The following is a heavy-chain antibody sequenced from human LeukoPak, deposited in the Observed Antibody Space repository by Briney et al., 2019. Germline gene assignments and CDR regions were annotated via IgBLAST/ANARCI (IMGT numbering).Heavy chain of an antibody. CDR2: INHSGST. D-gene: IGHD3-10*01. V-gene: IGHV4-34*01. CDR1: GGSFSGYY. Sequence: SETLSLTCAVYGGSFSGYYWSWIRQPPGKGLEWIGEINHSGSTNYNPSLKSRVTISVDTSKNQFSLKLSSVTAADTAVYYCARLNYGSGSYYTVYYYYYYMDVWSKGTTVTISS. CDR3: ARLNYGSGSYYTVYYYYYYMDV. J-gene: IGHJ6*03.